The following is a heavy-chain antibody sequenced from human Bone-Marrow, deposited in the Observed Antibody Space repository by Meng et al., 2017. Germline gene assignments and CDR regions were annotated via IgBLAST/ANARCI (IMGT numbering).Heavy chain of an antibody. J-gene: IGHJ3*02. V-gene: IGHV3-30*04. CDR3: ASAGSSDYDAFDI. Sequence: GGSLRLSCAASGFTFSSYAMHWVRQAPGKGLEWVAVISYDGSNKYYADSVKGRFTMSRDNSKNTLYLQMNSLRAEDTAVYYCASAGSSDYDAFDIWGQGTMVTVSS. D-gene: IGHD2-2*01. CDR2: ISYDGSNK. CDR1: GFTFSSYA.